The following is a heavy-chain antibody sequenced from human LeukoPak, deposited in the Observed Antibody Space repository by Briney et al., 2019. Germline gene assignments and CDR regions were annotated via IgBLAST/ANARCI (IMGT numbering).Heavy chain of an antibody. D-gene: IGHD2-2*01. Sequence: QISCKGSAYNFANYWISWVRQMPGKGLEWMGGIIPIFGTANYAQKFQGRVTITADESTSTAYMELSSLRSEDTAVYYCASCSSTSCPPSGYGMDVWGKGTTVTVSS. CDR2: IIPIFGTA. CDR3: ASCSSTSCPPSGYGMDV. J-gene: IGHJ6*04. CDR1: AYNFANYW. V-gene: IGHV1-69*01.